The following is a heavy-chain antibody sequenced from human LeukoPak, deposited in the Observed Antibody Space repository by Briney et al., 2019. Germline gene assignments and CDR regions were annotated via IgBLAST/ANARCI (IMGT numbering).Heavy chain of an antibody. D-gene: IGHD2-15*01. J-gene: IGHJ4*02. CDR3: ARDEDSSVVVVAATPTLGY. V-gene: IGHV1-69*04. CDR1: GGTFSSYA. Sequence: SSVKVSCKASGGTFSSYAISWVRQAPGQGLEWMGRIIPILGIANYAQKFQGRVTITADKSTSTAYMGLSSLRSEDTAVYYCARDEDSSVVVVAATPTLGYWGQGTLVTVSS. CDR2: IIPILGIA.